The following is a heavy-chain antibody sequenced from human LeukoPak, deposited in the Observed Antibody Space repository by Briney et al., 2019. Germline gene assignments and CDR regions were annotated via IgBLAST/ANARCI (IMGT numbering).Heavy chain of an antibody. Sequence: SETLSLTCTVSGGSISSYYWSWIRQPPGKGLEWIGYIYYSGSTNYNPSLKSRVTISVDTSKNQFSLKLSSVTAADTAVYYCARLFAGGNSDHFDYWGQGTLVTVSS. CDR2: IYYSGST. D-gene: IGHD4-23*01. J-gene: IGHJ4*02. CDR3: ARLFAGGNSDHFDY. CDR1: GGSISSYY. V-gene: IGHV4-59*08.